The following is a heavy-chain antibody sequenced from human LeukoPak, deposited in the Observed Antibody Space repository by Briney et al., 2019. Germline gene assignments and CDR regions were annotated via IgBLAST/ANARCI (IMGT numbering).Heavy chain of an antibody. V-gene: IGHV4-31*03. J-gene: IGHJ5*02. CDR1: GGSISNGGYY. Sequence: SETLSLTCTVSGGSISNGGYYWSWIRQHPGKGLEYIGYIYYTGSAYYNPSLKSRATMSVDTSKNQFSLKLSFVTAADTAVYYCARARSGYSSGWSRYNWFDPWGQGTLVTVSS. CDR2: IYYTGSA. D-gene: IGHD6-19*01. CDR3: ARARSGYSSGWSRYNWFDP.